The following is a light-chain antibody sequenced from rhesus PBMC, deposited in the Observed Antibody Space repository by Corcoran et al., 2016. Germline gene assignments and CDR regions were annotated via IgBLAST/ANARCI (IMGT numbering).Light chain of an antibody. J-gene: IGKJ2*01. Sequence: DIQMTQSPSSLSASVGDKVTITSRASQGVSNALAWYQHKPGKAPRHLSYAASTLQGGVPSRFSGSGSGTEFTLTIRSLQAVDFAVYCCQQRNTYPHSFGQGAKVEIK. V-gene: IGKV1-33*01. CDR3: QQRNTYPHS. CDR2: AAS. CDR1: QGVSNA.